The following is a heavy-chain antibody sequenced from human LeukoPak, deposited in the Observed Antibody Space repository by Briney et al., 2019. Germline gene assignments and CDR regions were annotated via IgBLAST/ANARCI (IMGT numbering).Heavy chain of an antibody. CDR3: ARGRPGIAVARARWFDP. CDR1: GYTFTGYY. J-gene: IGHJ5*02. Sequence: ASVKVSCKASGYTFTGYYMHWVRQAPGQGLEWMGWINPNSGGTNYAQKFQGRVTMTRDTSNSTAYMELSRLRSDDTAVYYCARGRPGIAVARARWFDPWGQGTLVTVSS. D-gene: IGHD6-19*01. V-gene: IGHV1-2*02. CDR2: INPNSGGT.